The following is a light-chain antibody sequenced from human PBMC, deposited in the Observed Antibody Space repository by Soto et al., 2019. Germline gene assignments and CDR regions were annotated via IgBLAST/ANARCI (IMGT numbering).Light chain of an antibody. Sequence: EIVMTQSPATLSVSPGERVTLSYRASQSVYRNLAWYQQNPGQAPRLLIYDTSTRATGIPARFSGSGSGTEFSLTISSLQSEDFAVYYCQQYTSWPLTFGGGTKVKIK. V-gene: IGKV3D-15*01. CDR3: QQYTSWPLT. CDR2: DTS. J-gene: IGKJ4*01. CDR1: QSVYRN.